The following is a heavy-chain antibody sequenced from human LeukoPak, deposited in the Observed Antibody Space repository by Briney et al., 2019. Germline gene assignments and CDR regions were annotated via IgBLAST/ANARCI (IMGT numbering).Heavy chain of an antibody. CDR1: GGSISSSSYY. V-gene: IGHV4-39*01. CDR3: ARRSPVGATYYFDY. D-gene: IGHD1-26*01. J-gene: IGHJ4*02. CDR2: IYYSGST. Sequence: SETLSLTCTVSGGSISSSSYYWGWIRQPPGKGLEWIGSIYYSGSTYYNPSLKSRVTISVDTSKNQFSLKLSSVTAAGTAVYYCARRSPVGATYYFDYWGQGTLVTVSS.